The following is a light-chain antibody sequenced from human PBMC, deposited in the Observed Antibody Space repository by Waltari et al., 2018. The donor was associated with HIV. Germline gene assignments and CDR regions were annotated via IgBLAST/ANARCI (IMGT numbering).Light chain of an antibody. J-gene: IGLJ1*01. CDR3: SSYTSSRSYV. Sequence: QPAGPRPPALCGSLQQSITIYCPGTLSDVVGCSYFHWYQQHPGKAPKLMIYAVSNRPSGVSNRFSGSKSGNTASLTISGLQAEDEADYYCSSYTSSRSYVFGTGTRVTV. CDR1: LSDVVGCSY. CDR2: AVS. V-gene: IGLV2-14*01.